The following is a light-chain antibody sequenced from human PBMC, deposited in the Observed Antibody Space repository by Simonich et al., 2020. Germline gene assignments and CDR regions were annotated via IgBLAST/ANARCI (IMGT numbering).Light chain of an antibody. CDR3: MQGTHWPPT. CDR1: QSLVHSDGNTY. Sequence: VVMPQSPLSLPVTLGQPASISCRSSQSLVHSDGNTYMNWFQQRPGQSPRRLIYKVSTRDSVVPARFSGSGSGTDFTLKISRGEAVDVGVYYCMQGTHWPPTFGQGTKVEIK. CDR2: KVS. V-gene: IGKV2-30*02. J-gene: IGKJ1*01.